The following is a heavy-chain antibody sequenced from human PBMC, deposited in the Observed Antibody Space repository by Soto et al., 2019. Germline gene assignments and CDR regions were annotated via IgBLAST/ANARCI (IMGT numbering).Heavy chain of an antibody. CDR1: GFTFSSYG. V-gene: IGHV3-33*01. D-gene: IGHD2-15*01. Sequence: QVQLVESGGGVVQPGRSLRLSCAASGFTFSSYGMHWVRQAPGKGLEWVAVIWYDGSNKYYADSVKGRFTISRDNSKNTLYLQMNSLRAEDTAVYYCATDRPGPTVVAATILDYWGQGTLVTVSS. CDR2: IWYDGSNK. J-gene: IGHJ4*02. CDR3: ATDRPGPTVVAATILDY.